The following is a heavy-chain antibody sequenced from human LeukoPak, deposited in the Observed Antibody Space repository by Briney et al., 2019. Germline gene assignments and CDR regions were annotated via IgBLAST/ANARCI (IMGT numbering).Heavy chain of an antibody. CDR3: AKRGWSGSYGNPFDAFDI. V-gene: IGHV3-30*02. D-gene: IGHD1-26*01. J-gene: IGHJ3*02. CDR2: IRYDGSNK. CDR1: GFTFSSYG. Sequence: GGSLRLSCAASGFTFSSYGMHWVRQAPGKGLEWVAFIRYDGSNKYYADSVKGRFTISRGNSKNTLYLQMNSLRAEDTAVYYCAKRGWSGSYGNPFDAFDIWGQGTMVTVSS.